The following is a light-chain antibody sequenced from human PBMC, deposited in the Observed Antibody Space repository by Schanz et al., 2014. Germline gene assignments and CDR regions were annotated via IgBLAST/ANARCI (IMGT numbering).Light chain of an antibody. CDR3: SSYTSSSTPYV. Sequence: QSALTQPASVSGSPGQSITISCTGTSSDVGGYNYVSWYQQHPGKAPKLMIFDVNQRPSGVPDRFSGSKSGNTASLTVSGLQAEDEADYYCSSYTSSSTPYVFGTGTKLTVL. V-gene: IGLV2-14*03. CDR1: SSDVGGYNY. J-gene: IGLJ1*01. CDR2: DVN.